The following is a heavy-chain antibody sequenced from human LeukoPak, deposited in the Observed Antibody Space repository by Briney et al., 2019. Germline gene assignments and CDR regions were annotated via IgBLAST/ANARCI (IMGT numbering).Heavy chain of an antibody. J-gene: IGHJ6*02. CDR2: ISYDGSNK. CDR1: GFTFSSYA. CDR3: ARDPVELRPTKPRAQSYYYYYGMDV. D-gene: IGHD1-7*01. Sequence: GGSLRLSCAASGFTFSSYAMHWVRQAPGKGLEWVAVISYDGSNKYYADSVKGRFTISRDNSKNTLYLQMNSLRAEDTAVYYCARDPVELRPTKPRAQSYYYYYGMDVWGQGTTVTVSS. V-gene: IGHV3-30*04.